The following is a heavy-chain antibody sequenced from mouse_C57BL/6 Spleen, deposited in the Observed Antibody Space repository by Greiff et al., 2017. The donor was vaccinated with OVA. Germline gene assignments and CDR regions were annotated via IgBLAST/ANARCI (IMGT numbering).Heavy chain of an antibody. D-gene: IGHD1-1*01. CDR2: INPNNGGT. V-gene: IGHV1-18*01. CDR3: ARRMIYYYSSSYQDYYAMDY. CDR1: GYTFTDYN. Sequence: DVKLVESGPELVKPGASVKIPCKASGYTFTDYNMDWVKQSPGKSLEWIGDINPNNGGTIYNQKFKGKATLTVDKSSSTAYMELRSLTSEDTAVYYCARRMIYYYSSSYQDYYAMDYWGKGTSVTVSS. J-gene: IGHJ4*01.